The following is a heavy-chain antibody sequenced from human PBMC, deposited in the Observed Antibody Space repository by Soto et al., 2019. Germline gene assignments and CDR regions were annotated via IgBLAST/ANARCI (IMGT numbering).Heavy chain of an antibody. Sequence: QVQLVQSGAEVKKPGSSVKVSCKASGDTFSNYAISWVRQAPGQGLEWMGGVIPIFGTSKYAQKFQGRVTITADESSSSAYMELNSLRSDDTAVYDCANSDPVYSSSWYINWFDPWGQGTLVTFSS. D-gene: IGHD6-13*01. CDR1: GDTFSNYA. CDR2: VIPIFGTS. J-gene: IGHJ5*02. CDR3: ANSDPVYSSSWYINWFDP. V-gene: IGHV1-69*12.